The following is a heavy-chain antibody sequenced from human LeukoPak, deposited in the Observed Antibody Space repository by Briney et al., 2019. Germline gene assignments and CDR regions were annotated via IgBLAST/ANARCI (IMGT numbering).Heavy chain of an antibody. CDR2: INHSGST. CDR1: GGSFSGYY. D-gene: IGHD2-2*01. J-gene: IGHJ4*02. Sequence: SETLSLTCAVYGGSFSGYYWSWIRQPPGKGLEWIGEINHSGSTYYNPSLKSRVTISVDTSKNQFSLKLSSVTAADTAVYYCARARTHCSSTSCLWLGFDYWGQGTLVTVSS. CDR3: ARARTHCSSTSCLWLGFDY. V-gene: IGHV4-34*01.